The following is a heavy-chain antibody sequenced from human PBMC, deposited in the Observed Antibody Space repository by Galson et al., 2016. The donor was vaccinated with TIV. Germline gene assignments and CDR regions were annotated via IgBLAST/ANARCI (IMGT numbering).Heavy chain of an antibody. V-gene: IGHV3-30*18. CDR2: ISYDGSDQ. J-gene: IGHJ4*02. D-gene: IGHD4-17*01. Sequence: LRLSCAASGFTFSDYGMHWVRQAPGKGLEWVAVISYDGSDQYYAGSVKGRFTISRDNYKNTLYLQMNSLRSDDTAMYYCAKDPRLYGDYFLHYFDYWGQGTLVTVSS. CDR1: GFTFSDYG. CDR3: AKDPRLYGDYFLHYFDY.